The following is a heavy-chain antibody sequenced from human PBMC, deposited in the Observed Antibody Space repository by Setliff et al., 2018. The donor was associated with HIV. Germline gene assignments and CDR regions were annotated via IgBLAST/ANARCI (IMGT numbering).Heavy chain of an antibody. Sequence: SETLSLTCTVSGDSISSNNYYWGWIRQPPGKGPEWIGSIFYSETVYYGGRTYYSPSLKSRVTISVDTSKNQFSLSLTSVTAADTAVYYRARGVPLLPPHYWGQGTLVTVSS. CDR2: IFYSETVYYGGRT. D-gene: IGHD2-21*02. CDR1: GDSISSNNYY. CDR3: ARGVPLLPPHY. J-gene: IGHJ4*02. V-gene: IGHV4-39*07.